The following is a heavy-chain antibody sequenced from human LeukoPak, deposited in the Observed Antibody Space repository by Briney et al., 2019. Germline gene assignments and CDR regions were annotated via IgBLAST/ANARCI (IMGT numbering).Heavy chain of an antibody. V-gene: IGHV3-7*01. CDR1: GFRFNTYW. CDR3: ARDTLGEGEDANYAVYYFDY. Sequence: PGGSLRLSCAASGFRFNTYWMSWVRQAPGKGLEWVANIKQDGNEKYYADSGKGRFTISRDNGKNSLDLQMNSLRADDTAVYYCARDTLGEGEDANYAVYYFDYWGQGTVVTVSS. D-gene: IGHD4/OR15-4a*01. CDR2: IKQDGNEK. J-gene: IGHJ4*02.